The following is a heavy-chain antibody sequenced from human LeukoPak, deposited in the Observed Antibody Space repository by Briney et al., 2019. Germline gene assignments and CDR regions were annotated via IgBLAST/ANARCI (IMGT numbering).Heavy chain of an antibody. Sequence: ASVKVSCKASGGTFSNYAFSWVRQAPGQGLEWMGRIIPILSVTNYAQSFQGRVTITADKSTSTAYMELSSLRSEDTAVYYCAAFSSFGGGGYFDYWGQGTLVTVSS. D-gene: IGHD6-13*01. J-gene: IGHJ4*02. V-gene: IGHV1-69*04. CDR1: GGTFSNYA. CDR3: AAFSSFGGGGYFDY. CDR2: IIPILSVT.